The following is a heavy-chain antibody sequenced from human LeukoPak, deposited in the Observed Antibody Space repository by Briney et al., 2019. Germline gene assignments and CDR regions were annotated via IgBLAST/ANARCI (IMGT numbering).Heavy chain of an antibody. J-gene: IGHJ3*02. CDR3: ARSDTFDI. CDR1: GFTVSRIY. V-gene: IGHV3-53*01. CDR2: IYRSGGT. Sequence: PGGSLRLSCTASGFTVSRIYMNWVRRAPGKGLEWVSVIYRSGGTYDADSVKGRFTISRDNSKNTVYLQMNSLRAEDTATYYCARSDTFDIWAKGQWSSSLQ.